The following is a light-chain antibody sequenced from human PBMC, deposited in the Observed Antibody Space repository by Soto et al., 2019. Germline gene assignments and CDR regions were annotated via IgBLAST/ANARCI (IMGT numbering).Light chain of an antibody. CDR3: QQYNSYSYT. CDR1: QSISSW. J-gene: IGKJ2*01. CDR2: DAS. V-gene: IGKV1-5*01. Sequence: DIPMTQSPSTLSASVGDRVTITCRASQSISSWLGWYQQKPGKAPKLLIYDASSLESGVPSRFSGSGSGTEFTLTISSLQPDDFATYYCQQYNSYSYTFGQGTKLEIK.